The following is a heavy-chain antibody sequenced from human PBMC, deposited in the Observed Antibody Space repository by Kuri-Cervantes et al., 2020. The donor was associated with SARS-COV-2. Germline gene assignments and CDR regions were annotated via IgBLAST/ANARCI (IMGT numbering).Heavy chain of an antibody. CDR3: AENIPLVY. D-gene: IGHD2-21*01. V-gene: IGHV3-21*01. CDR2: ISSSSSYI. J-gene: IGHJ4*02. Sequence: GESLKISCAASGFTFSSYSMNWVRQAPGKGLEWVSSISSSSSYIYYADSVKGRFTISRDNAKNSLYLQMNSLRAEDTAVYYCAENIPLVYWGQGALVTVSS. CDR1: GFTFSSYS.